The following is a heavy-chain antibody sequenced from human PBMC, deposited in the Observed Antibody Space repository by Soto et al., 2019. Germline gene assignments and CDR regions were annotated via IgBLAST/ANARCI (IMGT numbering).Heavy chain of an antibody. D-gene: IGHD6-13*01. CDR3: AKDRSSSSWYWFDP. CDR1: GFTFDDYA. J-gene: IGHJ5*02. V-gene: IGHV3-9*01. Sequence: PGGSLRLSCAASGFTFDDYAMHWVRQAPGKGLEWVSGISWNSGSIGYADSVKGRFTISRDNAKNSLYLQMNSLRAEDTALYYCAKDRSSSSWYWFDPWGQGTLVTVSS. CDR2: ISWNSGSI.